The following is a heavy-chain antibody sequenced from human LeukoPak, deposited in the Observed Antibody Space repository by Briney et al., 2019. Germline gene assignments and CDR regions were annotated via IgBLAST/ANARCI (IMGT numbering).Heavy chain of an antibody. CDR2: IYYSGST. J-gene: IGHJ6*03. CDR1: GGSISSYY. CDR3: ARDATWDPRSYYYYYMDV. V-gene: IGHV4-59*01. Sequence: KPSETLSLTCTVSGGSISSYYWSWIRQPPGKGLEWIGYIYYSGSTNYNPSLKSRVTISVDTSKNQFSLKLSSVTAADTAVYYCARDATWDPRSYYYYYMDVWGKGTTVTVSS. D-gene: IGHD1-26*01.